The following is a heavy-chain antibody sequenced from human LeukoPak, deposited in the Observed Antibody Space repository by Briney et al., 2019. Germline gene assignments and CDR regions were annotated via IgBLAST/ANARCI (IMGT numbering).Heavy chain of an antibody. CDR1: GYSISSGYY. CDR3: ARDPDIVVVLAAG. D-gene: IGHD2-2*01. CDR2: IYHSGSS. J-gene: IGHJ4*02. Sequence: SETLSLTCTVSGYSISSGYYWGWSRQPPGQGLEWIVSIYHSGSSYYNPSLKRRVTISVDTSKNQFSLKLSSVTAADTAVYYCARDPDIVVVLAAGWGQGTLVTVSS. V-gene: IGHV4-38-2*02.